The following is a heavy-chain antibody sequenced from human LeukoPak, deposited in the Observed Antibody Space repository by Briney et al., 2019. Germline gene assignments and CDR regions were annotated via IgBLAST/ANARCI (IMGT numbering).Heavy chain of an antibody. V-gene: IGHV3-30*02. D-gene: IGHD6-19*01. CDR1: GFTFSSYG. CDR2: IRYDGSNK. J-gene: IGHJ4*02. CDR3: ARGKVPVAGTGFDY. Sequence: GGSLRLSCAASGFTFSSYGMHWVRQAPGKGLEWVAFIRYDGSNKYYADSVKGRFTISRDNAKNTLYLQMNSLRAEDTAVYYCARGKVPVAGTGFDYWGQGTLVTVSS.